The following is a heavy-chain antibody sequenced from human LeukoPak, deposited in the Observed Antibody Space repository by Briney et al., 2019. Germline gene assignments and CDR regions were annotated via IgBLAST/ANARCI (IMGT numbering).Heavy chain of an antibody. D-gene: IGHD1-1*01. J-gene: IGHJ5*02. V-gene: IGHV4-59*12. Sequence: SSETLSLTCTVSGGSISSYYWSWIRQPPGKGLEWIGYIYYSGSTNYNPSLKSRVTISVDTSKNQFSLKLSSVTAADTAVYYCARGRTGYRRHNWFDPWGQGTLVTVSS. CDR1: GGSISSYY. CDR3: ARGRTGYRRHNWFDP. CDR2: IYYSGST.